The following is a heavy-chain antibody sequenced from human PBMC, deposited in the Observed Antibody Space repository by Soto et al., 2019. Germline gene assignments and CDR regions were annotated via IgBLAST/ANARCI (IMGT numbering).Heavy chain of an antibody. CDR1: GFTFSSYG. J-gene: IGHJ6*02. D-gene: IGHD6-13*01. V-gene: IGHV3-33*01. CDR2: IWYDGSNK. CDR3: AAAGMSYYYYYGMDV. Sequence: GGSLRLSCAASGFTFSSYGMHWVRQAPGKGLKGVAVIWYDGSNKYYADSVKGRFTISRDNSKNTLYLQMNSLRAEDTAVYYCAAAGMSYYYYYGMDVWGQGTTVTVSS.